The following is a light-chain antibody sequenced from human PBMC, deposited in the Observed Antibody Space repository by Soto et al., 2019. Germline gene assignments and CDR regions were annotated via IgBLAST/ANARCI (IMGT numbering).Light chain of an antibody. CDR1: NANIGNNK. CDR2: SSN. J-gene: IGLJ1*01. V-gene: IGLV1-44*01. Sequence: QSVLTQPPSASTTPGQKVTISCSGSNANIGNNKVNWYQQLPGTAPKLLIYSSNQRPSGVPDRFSGSKAGTSASLAISGLQSEDEANYYCAAWDDSLNGYVFGTGTKLTVL. CDR3: AAWDDSLNGYV.